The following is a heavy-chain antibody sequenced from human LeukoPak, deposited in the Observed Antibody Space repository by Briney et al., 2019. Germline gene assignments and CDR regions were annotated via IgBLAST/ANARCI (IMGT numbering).Heavy chain of an antibody. V-gene: IGHV1-2*02. CDR3: ARRALGTYSPIDY. CDR1: GYIFIDYY. J-gene: IGHJ4*02. D-gene: IGHD3-10*01. CDR2: INPNSGAT. Sequence: ASVKVSCKTSGYIFIDYYIQWVRQAPGQELEWMGWINPNSGATDHAQKFQGKVTMTRDTSISTAYMELTRLRSDDTAIYYCARRALGTYSPIDYWGQGTLVTVSS.